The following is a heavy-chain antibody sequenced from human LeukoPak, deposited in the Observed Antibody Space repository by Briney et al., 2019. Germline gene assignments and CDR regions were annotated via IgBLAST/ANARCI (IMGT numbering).Heavy chain of an antibody. CDR3: ANIYCSGGTCTYFDD. D-gene: IGHD2-15*01. V-gene: IGHV3-30*02. CDR2: IRYDGNNE. Sequence: GGSLRLSCVTSGFSFSDYGMHWVRQAPGKGPKWVAFIRYDGNNEYYADSVQGRFTISRDNSKNTLYLQMNGLRAEDTAVYYCANIYCSGGTCTYFDDWAREPWSPSPQ. J-gene: IGHJ4*02. CDR1: GFSFSDYG.